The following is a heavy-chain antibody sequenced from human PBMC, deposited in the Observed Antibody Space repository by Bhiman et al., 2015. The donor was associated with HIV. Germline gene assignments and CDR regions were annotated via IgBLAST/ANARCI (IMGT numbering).Heavy chain of an antibody. CDR3: TTDWGGVDPDYDDETQTPFDS. D-gene: IGHD4-17*01. J-gene: IGHJ4*02. V-gene: IGHV3-15*01. CDR1: GFTFSNAW. CDR2: IKSKTDGGTT. Sequence: EVQLVESGGGLVKPGGSLRLSCAASGFTFSNAWMNWVRQAPGKGLEWVGRIKSKTDGGTTDYAAPVKGRFTISRDDSKNTLYLQMNSLKTEDTAVYYCTTDWGGVDPDYDDETQTPFDSWGQGTLVTVSS.